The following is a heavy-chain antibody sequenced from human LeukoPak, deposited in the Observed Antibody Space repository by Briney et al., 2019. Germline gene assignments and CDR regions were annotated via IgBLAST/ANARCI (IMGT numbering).Heavy chain of an antibody. Sequence: GGSLRLSCAASGFTFNNYAMSWVRQAPGKGLEWVSTISGSGDSTYYADSVKGRFTISRDNSKNTLYLQMSSLRAEDTAIYYCAKANYYDSSGYDYWGQGTLVTVSS. V-gene: IGHV3-23*01. CDR3: AKANYYDSSGYDY. CDR2: ISGSGDST. J-gene: IGHJ4*02. D-gene: IGHD3-22*01. CDR1: GFTFNNYA.